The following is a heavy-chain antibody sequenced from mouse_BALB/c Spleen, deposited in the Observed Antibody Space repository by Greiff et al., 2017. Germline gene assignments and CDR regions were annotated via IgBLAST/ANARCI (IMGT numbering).Heavy chain of an antibody. Sequence: EVKLQESGGGLVKPGGSLKLSCAASGFAFSSYYMSWVRQTPEKRLELVAAINSNGGSTYYPDTVKGRFTISRDNAKNTLYLQMSSLKSEDTALYYCARHEPLLRYFDVWGAGTTVTVSS. D-gene: IGHD2-10*01. J-gene: IGHJ1*01. CDR2: INSNGGST. CDR3: ARHEPLLRYFDV. CDR1: GFAFSSYY. V-gene: IGHV5-6-2*01.